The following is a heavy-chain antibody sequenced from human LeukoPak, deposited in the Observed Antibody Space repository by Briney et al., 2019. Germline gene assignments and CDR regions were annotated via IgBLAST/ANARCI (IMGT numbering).Heavy chain of an antibody. Sequence: GASVKASCKASGYTFNSYGISWVRQAPGQGLEWMGWISAYNGNTNYAQKLQGRVTMTTDTSTSTAYMEVRSLRSDDTAVYYCARGTADILTGYYMPLDYWGQGTLVTVSS. V-gene: IGHV1-18*01. CDR1: GYTFNSYG. CDR2: ISAYNGNT. CDR3: ARGTADILTGYYMPLDY. D-gene: IGHD3-9*01. J-gene: IGHJ4*02.